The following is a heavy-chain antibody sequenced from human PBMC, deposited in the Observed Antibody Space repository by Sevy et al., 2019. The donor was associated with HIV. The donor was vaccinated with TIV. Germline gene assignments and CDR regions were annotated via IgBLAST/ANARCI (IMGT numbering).Heavy chain of an antibody. V-gene: IGHV3-15*01. J-gene: IGHJ6*03. Sequence: GGSLRLSCAASGFTFSNAWMSWVRQAPGKGLEWVGRIKSKTDGGTTDYAGPVKGRFTISRDDSKNTQYLQMNSLKTEDTSVYYCTTDARILGYCSSTSCYDYYYYYMDVWGKGTTVTVSS. CDR1: GFTFSNAW. CDR3: TTDARILGYCSSTSCYDYYYYYMDV. D-gene: IGHD2-2*01. CDR2: IKSKTDGGTT.